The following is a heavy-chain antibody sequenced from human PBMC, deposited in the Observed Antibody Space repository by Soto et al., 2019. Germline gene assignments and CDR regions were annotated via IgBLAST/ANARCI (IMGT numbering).Heavy chain of an antibody. CDR1: GYSFTSYW. Sequence: GESLKISCKGSGYSFTSYWTSWVRQMPGKGLEWMGRIDPSDSYTNYSPSFQGHVTISADKSISTAYLQWSSLKASDTAMYYCARQGELLNGMDVWGQGTTVTVSS. J-gene: IGHJ6*02. CDR3: ARQGELLNGMDV. V-gene: IGHV5-10-1*01. D-gene: IGHD1-26*01. CDR2: IDPSDSYT.